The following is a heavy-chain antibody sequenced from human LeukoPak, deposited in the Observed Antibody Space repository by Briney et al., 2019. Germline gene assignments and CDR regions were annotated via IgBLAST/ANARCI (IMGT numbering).Heavy chain of an antibody. CDR2: ISGSGHST. CDR1: GFAVSSYA. D-gene: IGHD3-22*01. Sequence: GGSLRLSCAASGFAVSSYAMNWVRQAPGKGLEWVSGISGSGHSTYHADSVKGRFTISRDNSKNTLYLLMNSLRAEDTAVYYCAKAQYYHSDGYYFDEYYFDYWGQGTLVTVSS. V-gene: IGHV3-23*01. J-gene: IGHJ4*02. CDR3: AKAQYYHSDGYYFDEYYFDY.